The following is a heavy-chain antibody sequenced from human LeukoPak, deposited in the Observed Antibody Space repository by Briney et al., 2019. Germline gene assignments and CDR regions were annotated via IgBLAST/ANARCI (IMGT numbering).Heavy chain of an antibody. D-gene: IGHD5-12*01. V-gene: IGHV3-7*01. CDR1: GFTFSSYW. CDR3: ARVGIVATLVTYLFDY. J-gene: IGHJ4*02. Sequence: GGSLRLSCAASGFTFSSYWMSWVRQAPGKGLEWVANIKQDGSEKYYVDSVKGRFTISRDNAKNSLYLQMNSLRAEDTAVYYCARVGIVATLVTYLFDYWGQGTLVTVSS. CDR2: IKQDGSEK.